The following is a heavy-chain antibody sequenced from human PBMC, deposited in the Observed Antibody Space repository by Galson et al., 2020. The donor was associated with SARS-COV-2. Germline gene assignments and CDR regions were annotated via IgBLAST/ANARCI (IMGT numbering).Heavy chain of an antibody. Sequence: PGGSLRLSCAASGFTFSSYSMNWVRQAPGKGLEWVSSISSSSSYIYYADSVKGRFTISRDNAKNSLYLQMNSLRAEDTAVYYCARALAYCGGDCDYWGQGTLVTVSS. CDR3: ARALAYCGGDCDY. V-gene: IGHV3-21*01. CDR2: ISSSSSYI. CDR1: GFTFSSYS. J-gene: IGHJ4*02. D-gene: IGHD2-21*02.